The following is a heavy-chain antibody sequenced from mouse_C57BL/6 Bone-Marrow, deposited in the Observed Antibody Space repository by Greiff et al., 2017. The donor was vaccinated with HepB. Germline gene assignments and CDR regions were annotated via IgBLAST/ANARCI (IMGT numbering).Heavy chain of an antibody. V-gene: IGHV6-6*01. D-gene: IGHD1-1*01. CDR3: TRDYGSLWDFDV. CDR2: IRNKANNHAT. Sequence: EVQVVESGGGLVQPGGSMKLSCAASGFTFSDAWMDWVRQAPEKGLEWVAEIRNKANNHATYYAVSVKGRFTISRDDSKSSVYLQMNSLRAEATSIYYCTRDYGSLWDFDVWGTGTTVTVSS. J-gene: IGHJ1*03. CDR1: GFTFSDAW.